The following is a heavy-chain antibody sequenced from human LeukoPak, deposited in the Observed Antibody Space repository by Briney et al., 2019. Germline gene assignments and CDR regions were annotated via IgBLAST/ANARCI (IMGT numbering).Heavy chain of an antibody. CDR1: GFTFSSYS. J-gene: IGHJ6*02. CDR3: ARIWRHYYYDSSRGYYGMDV. D-gene: IGHD3-22*01. V-gene: IGHV3-21*01. CDR2: ISSSSYI. Sequence: GGSLRLSCAASGFTFSSYSMNWVRQAPGKGLEWVSSISSSSYIYYSASVKGRLTTSRDNAKNSPLLQINSLRAEDTAAYYYARIWRHYYYDSSRGYYGMDVWGQGSTVTVSS.